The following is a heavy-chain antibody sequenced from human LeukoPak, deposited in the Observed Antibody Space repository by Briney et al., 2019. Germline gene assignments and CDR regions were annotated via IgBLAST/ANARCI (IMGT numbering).Heavy chain of an antibody. CDR2: INASNGNT. J-gene: IGHJ4*02. D-gene: IGHD3-22*01. V-gene: IGHV1-3*01. CDR3: ARTGYYDRSGYYYPRYFDY. CDR1: GYTFTTYG. Sequence: EASVKVSCKASGYTFTTYGMHWVRQAPGQRLEWMGWINASNGNTKYSQKFQGRVTITRDTSASTGYMELSSLRSEDTAIYYCARTGYYDRSGYYYPRYFDYWGQGTLVTVSS.